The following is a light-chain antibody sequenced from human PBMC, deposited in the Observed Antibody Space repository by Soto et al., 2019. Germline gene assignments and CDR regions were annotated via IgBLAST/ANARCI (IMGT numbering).Light chain of an antibody. CDR1: SSNIGSNT. Sequence: QAVVTQPPSASGTPGQTVTISCSGSSSNIGSNTINWYQHLPGTAPKVLIHSNHQRPSGVPDRFSGSKSGTSASLAISGLQSEDEADYYCAAWDDSLNGWVFGGGTKLTVL. CDR3: AAWDDSLNGWV. J-gene: IGLJ3*02. V-gene: IGLV1-44*01. CDR2: SNH.